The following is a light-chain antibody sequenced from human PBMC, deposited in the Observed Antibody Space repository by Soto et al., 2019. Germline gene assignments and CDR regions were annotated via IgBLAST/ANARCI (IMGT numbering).Light chain of an antibody. V-gene: IGLV2-14*01. CDR2: AVS. Sequence: HSALTQAACVAGCPGQSITISCTGSSSDVGGYNYVSWYQQHPGKAPKLIIYAVSNRPSGVSNRFSGSKSGNTATLTISGLQAEDEADYYCCSYTVSGTYVFGTGTKVTVL. J-gene: IGLJ1*01. CDR1: SSDVGGYNY. CDR3: CSYTVSGTYV.